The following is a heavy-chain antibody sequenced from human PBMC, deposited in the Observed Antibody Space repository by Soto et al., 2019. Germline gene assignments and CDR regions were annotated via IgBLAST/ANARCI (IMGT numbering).Heavy chain of an antibody. V-gene: IGHV3-30*18. CDR3: AKDTYYHDSSGYYVFDC. CDR1: GFTFTDYG. Sequence: QVQLVESGGGVVQPGRSLRLSCADSGFTFTDYGMHWVRQAPGKGLEWVAVISYDGSNKNYADSVKGRFTISRDNSKNTLYLQMNSLRAEDTAVYYCAKDTYYHDSSGYYVFDCWGQGTLVTVSS. J-gene: IGHJ4*02. D-gene: IGHD3-22*01. CDR2: ISYDGSNK.